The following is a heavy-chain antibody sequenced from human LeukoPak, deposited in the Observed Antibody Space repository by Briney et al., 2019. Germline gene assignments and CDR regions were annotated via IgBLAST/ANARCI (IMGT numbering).Heavy chain of an antibody. CDR1: GFTFSSYS. D-gene: IGHD5-24*01. J-gene: IGHJ4*02. Sequence: GGSLRLSCATSGFTFSSYSMNWVRQAPGKGLEWVSYISSSSSTIYYADSVKGRFTISRDNAKNSLYLQMNSLRAEDTAVYYCARDGDRWLQSAGDYWGQGTLVTVSS. CDR3: ARDGDRWLQSAGDY. CDR2: ISSSSSTI. V-gene: IGHV3-48*04.